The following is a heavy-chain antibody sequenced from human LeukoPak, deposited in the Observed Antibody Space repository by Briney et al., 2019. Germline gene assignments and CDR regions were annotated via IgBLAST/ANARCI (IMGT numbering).Heavy chain of an antibody. D-gene: IGHD4-17*01. V-gene: IGHV3-23*01. CDR3: ARLYGDHGDS. J-gene: IGHJ4*02. CDR1: GFTFSSYT. Sequence: GGSLRLSCAASGFTFSSYTISWVHQAPGKGLEWVSAISRSGDNTYYADSVEGRFTISRDNSKNTLYLQMNSLRAEDTAVFYCARLYGDHGDSWGQGTLVTVSS. CDR2: ISRSGDNT.